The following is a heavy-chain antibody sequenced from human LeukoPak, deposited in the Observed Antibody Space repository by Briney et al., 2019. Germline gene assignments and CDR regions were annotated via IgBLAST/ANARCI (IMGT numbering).Heavy chain of an antibody. V-gene: IGHV3-30*02. Sequence: GRSLRLSCAASGFTFDDYAMHWVRQAPGKGLEWVAFIRYDGSNKYYADSVKGRFTISRDNSKNTLYLQMNSLRAEDTAVYYCAKDRVGAQYYFDYWGQGTLVTVSS. CDR1: GFTFDDYA. CDR3: AKDRVGAQYYFDY. J-gene: IGHJ4*02. D-gene: IGHD1-26*01. CDR2: IRYDGSNK.